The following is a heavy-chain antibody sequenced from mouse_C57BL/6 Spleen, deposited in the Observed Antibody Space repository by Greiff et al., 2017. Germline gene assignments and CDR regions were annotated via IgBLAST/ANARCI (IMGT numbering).Heavy chain of an antibody. CDR3: AREGGMVTTGYYFDY. D-gene: IGHD2-2*01. J-gene: IGHJ2*01. V-gene: IGHV5-4*01. CDR2: ISDGGSYT. CDR1: GFTFSSYA. Sequence: EVKLMESGGGLVKPGGSLKLSCAASGFTFSSYAMSWVRQTPEKRLEWVATISDGGSYTYYPDNVKGRFTISRDNAKNNLYLQMSHLKSEDTAMYYCAREGGMVTTGYYFDYWGQGTTLTVSS.